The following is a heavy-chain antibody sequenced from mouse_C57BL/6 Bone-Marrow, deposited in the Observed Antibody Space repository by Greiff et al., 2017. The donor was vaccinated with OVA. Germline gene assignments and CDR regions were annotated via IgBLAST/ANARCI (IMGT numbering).Heavy chain of an antibody. V-gene: IGHV3-8*01. CDR2: ISYSGST. CDR1: GYSFTSDY. CDR3: ARGSYWYYAMDY. J-gene: IGHJ4*01. Sequence: VQLQQSGPGLAKPSQTLSLTCSVTGYSFTSDYWNWIRKLPGNKLEYMGYISYSGSTYYNPSLKDRRSITRDTSKNQYYLQLNTVTTEDTATYYCARGSYWYYAMDYWGQGTSVTVSS. D-gene: IGHD1-1*01.